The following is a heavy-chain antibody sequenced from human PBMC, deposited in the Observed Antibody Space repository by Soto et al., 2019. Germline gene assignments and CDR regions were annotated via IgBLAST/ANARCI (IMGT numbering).Heavy chain of an antibody. V-gene: IGHV3-15*07. J-gene: IGHJ6*02. CDR1: GFTFSNAW. Sequence: PGGSLRLSCAPSGFTFSNAWMNWVRQAPGKGLEWVGRIKSKTDGGTTDYAAPVKGRFTISRDDSKNTLYLQMNSLKTEDTAVYYCTTGLPILQRYYYYGMDVWGQGTTVTVSS. D-gene: IGHD4-4*01. CDR2: IKSKTDGGTT. CDR3: TTGLPILQRYYYYGMDV.